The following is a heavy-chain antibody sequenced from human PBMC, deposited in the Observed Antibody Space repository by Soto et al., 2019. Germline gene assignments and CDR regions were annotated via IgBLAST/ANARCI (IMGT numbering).Heavy chain of an antibody. V-gene: IGHV4-34*01. CDR3: ATSYGNAWYTF. D-gene: IGHD6-13*01. CDR2: INHSGST. CDR1: GGSFSGYY. J-gene: IGHJ4*02. Sequence: SETLSLTCAVYGGSFSGYYWSWIRQPPGKGLEWIGEINHSGSTNYNPSLKSRLTISVDKSKNQFTLQLTSVTVADTAVYYCATSYGNAWYTFWGQGTQVTVSS.